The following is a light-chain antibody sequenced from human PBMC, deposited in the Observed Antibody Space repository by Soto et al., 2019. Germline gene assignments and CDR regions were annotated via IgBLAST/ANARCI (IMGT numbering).Light chain of an antibody. V-gene: IGKV1-27*01. CDR1: QDTYNY. CDR2: DAS. J-gene: IGKJ1*01. Sequence: DIQMTQSPPSLSASVGDRVTITCRASQDTYNYVAWYQQKPGKLPTLLIYDASTLQSGVPSRFSGSGYGTDFTLTISGLQPEDVATYYCQKHASEFGQGTKVDIK. CDR3: QKHASE.